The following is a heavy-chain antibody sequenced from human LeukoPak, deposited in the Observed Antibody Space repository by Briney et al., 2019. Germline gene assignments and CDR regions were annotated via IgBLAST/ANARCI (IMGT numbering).Heavy chain of an antibody. V-gene: IGHV3-53*01. CDR1: GFTVSNNY. CDR2: IYSGGST. CDR3: ARVVRGRSSYYFYYYMDV. D-gene: IGHD1-26*01. J-gene: IGHJ6*03. Sequence: GGSLRLSCAASGFTVSNNYMSWVRQAPGKGLEWVSVIYSGGSTYYADSVKGRFTISRDNSKNTLYLQMNSLRAEDTAVYYCARVVRGRSSYYFYYYMDVWGKGTTVTISS.